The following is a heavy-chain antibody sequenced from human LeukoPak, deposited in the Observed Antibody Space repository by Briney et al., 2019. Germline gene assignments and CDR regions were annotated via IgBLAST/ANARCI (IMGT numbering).Heavy chain of an antibody. CDR2: IYYSGST. CDR3: ARTGGSFYFYYYMDV. D-gene: IGHD1-26*01. V-gene: IGHV4-39*07. Sequence: SETLSLTCPVSGGSISSSSYYWGWIRQPPGKGLEWIGSIYYSGSTYYNPSLKSRVTISVDTSKNQFSLKLSSVTAADTAVYYCARTGGSFYFYYYMDVWGKGTTVTVSS. CDR1: GGSISSSSYY. J-gene: IGHJ6*03.